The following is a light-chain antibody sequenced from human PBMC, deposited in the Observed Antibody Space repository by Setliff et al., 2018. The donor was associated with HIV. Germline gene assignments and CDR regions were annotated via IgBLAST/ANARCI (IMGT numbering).Light chain of an antibody. V-gene: IGLV2-14*01. CDR2: RVS. Sequence: QSALTQPASVSGSPGQSITISCTGTSSDIGGYNYVSWYQQYPGKAPKFIIYRVSDRPPGISNRFSGSKSGNTASLTISGLQAEDEGDYYCSSYTSSDTYVFGTGTKVTVL. CDR1: SSDIGGYNY. CDR3: SSYTSSDTYV. J-gene: IGLJ1*01.